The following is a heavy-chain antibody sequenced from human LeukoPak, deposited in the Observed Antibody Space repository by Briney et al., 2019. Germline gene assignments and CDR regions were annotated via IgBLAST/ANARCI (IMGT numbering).Heavy chain of an antibody. CDR1: GFTFSSYA. V-gene: IGHV3-64*01. Sequence: GGSLRLSCAASGFTFSSYAMHWVRQAPGKGLEYVSAISSNGGSTYYVNSVKGRFTISRDNSKNTLYLQMGSLRAEDMAVYYCARGPGWDYDFWSGYSDYWGQGTLVTVSS. CDR3: ARGPGWDYDFWSGYSDY. J-gene: IGHJ4*02. CDR2: ISSNGGST. D-gene: IGHD3-3*01.